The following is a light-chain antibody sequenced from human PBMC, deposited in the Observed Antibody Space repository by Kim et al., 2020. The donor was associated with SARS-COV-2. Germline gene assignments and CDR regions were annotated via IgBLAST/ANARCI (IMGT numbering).Light chain of an antibody. CDR1: SRGVGGYDY. J-gene: IGLJ1*01. Sequence: QSVTVACTGTSRGVGGYDYGSWYQQHPGKAPKLMIYDVNKRPSGVPDRFSGSKSGNTASLTVSGLQAEDEADYYCSSYAGSNNYVFGTGTKVTVL. CDR2: DVN. CDR3: SSYAGSNNYV. V-gene: IGLV2-8*01.